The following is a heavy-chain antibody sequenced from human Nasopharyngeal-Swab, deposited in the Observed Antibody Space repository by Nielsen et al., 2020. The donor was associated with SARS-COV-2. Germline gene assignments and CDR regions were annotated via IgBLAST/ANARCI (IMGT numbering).Heavy chain of an antibody. D-gene: IGHD3-22*01. CDR2: IYYSGST. CDR3: ARARITMIVVVDAFDI. Sequence: SETLSLTCTVSGGSIISGGYYWSWIRQPPGQGLEWIGYIYYSGSTYYNPSLKSRVTISVDTSKNQFSLKLSSVTAADTAVYYCARARITMIVVVDAFDIWGQGTMVTVS. CDR1: GGSIISGGYY. J-gene: IGHJ3*02. V-gene: IGHV4-31*03.